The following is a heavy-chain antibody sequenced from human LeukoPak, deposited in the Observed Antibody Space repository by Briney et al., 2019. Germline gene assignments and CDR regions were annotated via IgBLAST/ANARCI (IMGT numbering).Heavy chain of an antibody. CDR1: GGSFSGYY. D-gene: IGHD6-13*01. V-gene: IGHV4-34*01. Sequence: SETLSLTCAVYGGSFSGYYWSWIRQPPGKGLEWIGEINHSGSTNYNPSLKSRVTISVDTSKNQFSLKLSSVTAADTAVYYCARDGGSSSKYYFDYWGQGTLVTVSS. J-gene: IGHJ4*02. CDR2: INHSGST. CDR3: ARDGGSSSKYYFDY.